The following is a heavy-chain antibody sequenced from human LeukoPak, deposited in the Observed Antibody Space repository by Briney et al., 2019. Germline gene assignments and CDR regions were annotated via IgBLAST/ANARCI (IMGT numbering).Heavy chain of an antibody. V-gene: IGHV3-23*01. CDR1: GFTFSSYA. D-gene: IGHD2-15*01. CDR2: ISGSGGST. J-gene: IGHJ5*02. CDR3: AKDEHCSGGSCYSLPNNWFDP. Sequence: GGSLRLSCAASGFTFSSYAMTWVRQAPGKGLEWVSNISGSGGSTYYADSVKGRFTISRDNSKNTLYLQMNSLRAEDTAVYYCAKDEHCSGGSCYSLPNNWFDPWGQGTLVTVSS.